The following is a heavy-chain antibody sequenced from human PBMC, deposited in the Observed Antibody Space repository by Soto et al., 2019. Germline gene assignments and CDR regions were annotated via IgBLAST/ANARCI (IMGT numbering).Heavy chain of an antibody. CDR3: ARRGGSGYDYYFDY. CDR1: GGSISSGGYY. D-gene: IGHD5-12*01. Sequence: ASETLSLTCAVSGGSISSGGYYWSWIRQPPGKGLEWIGYIYYSGSTNYNPSLKSRVTISVDTSKNQFSLKLSSVTAADTAVYYCARRGGSGYDYYFDYWGQGTLVTVSS. V-gene: IGHV4-61*08. CDR2: IYYSGST. J-gene: IGHJ4*02.